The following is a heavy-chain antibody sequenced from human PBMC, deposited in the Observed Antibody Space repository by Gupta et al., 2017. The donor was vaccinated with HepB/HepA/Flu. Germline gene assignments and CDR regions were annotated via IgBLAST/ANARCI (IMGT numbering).Heavy chain of an antibody. V-gene: IGHV3-9*03. Sequence: EVQLVESGGGLVQPGRSLRLSCAASGFTFDDYAMHWVRQAPGKGLEWVSGISWNSGSIGYADSVKGRFTIARDNAKNSLYLQMNSLRAEDMALYYGAKGLRATHFDDYFDYWGQGTRGTVSS. CDR3: AKGLRATHFDDYFDY. J-gene: IGHJ4*02. CDR2: ISWNSGSI. CDR1: GFTFDDYA. D-gene: IGHD1-26*01.